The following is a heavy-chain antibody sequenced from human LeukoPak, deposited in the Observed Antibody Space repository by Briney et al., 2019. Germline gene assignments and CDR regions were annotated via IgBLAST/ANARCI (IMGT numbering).Heavy chain of an antibody. CDR1: GFTFSDYY. J-gene: IGHJ4*02. V-gene: IGHV3-11*05. Sequence: GGSLRLSCAASGFTFSDYYMSWIRQAPGKGLEWVSYISSSSSYIYYADSVKGRFTISRDNAKNSLYLQMSSLRAEDTAVYYCARDPLDVYQLELWGQGTLVTVSS. CDR3: ARDPLDVYQLEL. CDR2: ISSSSSYI. D-gene: IGHD2-2*01.